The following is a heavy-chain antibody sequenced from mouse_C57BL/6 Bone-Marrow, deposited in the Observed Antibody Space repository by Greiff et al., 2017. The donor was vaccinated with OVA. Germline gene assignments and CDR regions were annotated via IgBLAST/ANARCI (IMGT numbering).Heavy chain of an antibody. CDR3: ARLDDYPWYFDV. Sequence: VQLQQSGAELARPGASVKLSCKASGYTFTSYGISWVKQRTGQGLEWIGEIYPRSGNTYYNEKFKGKATLTADKSSSTAYMELRSLTSEDSAVYFCARLDDYPWYFDVWGTGTTVTVSS. CDR1: GYTFTSYG. D-gene: IGHD2-4*01. J-gene: IGHJ1*03. CDR2: IYPRSGNT. V-gene: IGHV1-81*01.